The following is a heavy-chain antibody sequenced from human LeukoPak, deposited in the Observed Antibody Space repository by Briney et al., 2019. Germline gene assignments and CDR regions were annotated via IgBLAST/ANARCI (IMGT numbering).Heavy chain of an antibody. CDR3: TTFTPPERARLVIITFVDGPVDY. J-gene: IGHJ4*02. Sequence: GGSLRLSCAASGFTFSRYDLSWVRQAPGKGLEWVGRIKSKTDGGTTDYAAPVKGRFTISRDDSKNTLYLQMNSLKTEDTAVYYCTTFTPPERARLVIITFVDGPVDYWGQGTLVTVSS. V-gene: IGHV3-15*01. D-gene: IGHD3-9*01. CDR2: IKSKTDGGTT. CDR1: GFTFSRYD.